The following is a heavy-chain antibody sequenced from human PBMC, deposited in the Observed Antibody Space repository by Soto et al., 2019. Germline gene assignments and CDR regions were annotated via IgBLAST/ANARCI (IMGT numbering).Heavy chain of an antibody. CDR3: ARDAPGLRYFDWLLSFYYYYGMDV. Sequence: ASVKVSCKASGYTFTSYGISWVRQAPGQGLEWMGWISAYNGNTNYAQKLQGRVTMTTDTSTSTAYMELRSLRSDDTAVYYCARDAPGLRYFDWLLSFYYYYGMDVWGQGTTVTVS. CDR1: GYTFTSYG. D-gene: IGHD3-9*01. J-gene: IGHJ6*02. V-gene: IGHV1-18*01. CDR2: ISAYNGNT.